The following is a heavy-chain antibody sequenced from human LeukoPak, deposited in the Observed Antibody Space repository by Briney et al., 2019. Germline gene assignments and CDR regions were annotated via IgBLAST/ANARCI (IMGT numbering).Heavy chain of an antibody. Sequence: GGSLRLSCAASGFTVSSNYMSWVRQAPGKGLEWVSVIYSGGSTYYADSVKGRFTISRDNSKNTLYLQMNSLRAEDTAVYYCARAEHHYYGSGSYPFDYWGQGTLVTVSS. CDR3: ARAEHHYYGSGSYPFDY. J-gene: IGHJ4*02. D-gene: IGHD3-10*01. CDR1: GFTVSSNY. CDR2: IYSGGST. V-gene: IGHV3-53*01.